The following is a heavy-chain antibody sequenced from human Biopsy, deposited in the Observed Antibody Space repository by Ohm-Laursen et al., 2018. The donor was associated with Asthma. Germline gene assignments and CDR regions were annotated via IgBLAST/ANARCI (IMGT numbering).Heavy chain of an antibody. D-gene: IGHD1-14*01. CDR3: ARETFPRNPGARWLEP. V-gene: IGHV3-30-3*01. CDR2: ISYDGNNK. CDR1: GFTFSSNA. J-gene: IGHJ5*02. Sequence: SLRLSCTASGFTFSSNAMHWVRQAPGKGLEWVTVISYDGNNKYYADSVKGRFTISRDNSKNTLYLQMKSLRAEDTAVYFCARETFPRNPGARWLEPWGLGTLVTVSS.